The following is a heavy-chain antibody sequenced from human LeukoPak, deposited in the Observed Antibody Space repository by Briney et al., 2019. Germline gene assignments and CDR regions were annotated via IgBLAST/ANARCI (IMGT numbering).Heavy chain of an antibody. CDR2: TVVGSGNT. CDR1: GFTFTSSA. V-gene: IGHV1-58*02. D-gene: IGHD3-3*01. J-gene: IGHJ6*02. Sequence: SVKVSCKASGFTFTSSAMQWVRQARGQRLEWIGWTVVGSGNTNYAQKFQERVTITRDMSTSTAYMELSSLRSEDTAVYYCAATYDFWSGYYGMDVWGQGTTVTVSS. CDR3: AATYDFWSGYYGMDV.